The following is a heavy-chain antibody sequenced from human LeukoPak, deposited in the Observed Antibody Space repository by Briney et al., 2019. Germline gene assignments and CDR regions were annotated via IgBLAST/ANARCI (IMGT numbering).Heavy chain of an antibody. Sequence: SETLSLTCAVYGGSFSGYYWSWIRQPPGKGLEWIGEINHSGSTNYNPSLKSRVTISVDTSKNQFSLKLSSVTAADTAVYYCARASYYYDSSGYYYFRLGRSFEYWGQGTLVTVSS. J-gene: IGHJ4*02. D-gene: IGHD3-22*01. CDR1: GGSFSGYY. CDR3: ARASYYYDSSGYYYFRLGRSFEY. V-gene: IGHV4-34*01. CDR2: INHSGST.